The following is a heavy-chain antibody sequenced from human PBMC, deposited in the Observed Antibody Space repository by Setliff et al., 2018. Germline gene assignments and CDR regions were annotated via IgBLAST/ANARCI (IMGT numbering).Heavy chain of an antibody. CDR2: IKQDGSEK. Sequence: QPGGSLRLSCAASGFTFSSYSMNWVRQAPGKGLEWVANIKQDGSEKYYVDSVKGRFTISRDNSKNTLYLQMDTLRAEDTAVYFCARHNTNLQPNDYWGQGTLVTVS. CDR3: ARHNTNLQPNDY. J-gene: IGHJ4*02. V-gene: IGHV3-7*01. CDR1: GFTFSSYS. D-gene: IGHD1-1*01.